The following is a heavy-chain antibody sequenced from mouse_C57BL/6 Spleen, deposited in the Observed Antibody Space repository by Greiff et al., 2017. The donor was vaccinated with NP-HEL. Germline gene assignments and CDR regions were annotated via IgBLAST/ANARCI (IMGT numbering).Heavy chain of an antibody. Sequence: EVKLQESGPGMVKPSQSLSLTCTVTGYSITSGYDWHWIRHFPGNKLEWMGYISYSGSTNYNPSLKSRISITHDTSKNHFFLKLNSVTTEDTATYYCARGDYDYDKGFAYWGQGTLVTVSA. D-gene: IGHD2-4*01. CDR1: GYSITSGYD. CDR2: ISYSGST. J-gene: IGHJ3*01. V-gene: IGHV3-1*01. CDR3: ARGDYDYDKGFAY.